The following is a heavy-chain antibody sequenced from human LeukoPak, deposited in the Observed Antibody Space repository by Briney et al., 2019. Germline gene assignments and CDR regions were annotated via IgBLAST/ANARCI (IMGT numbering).Heavy chain of an antibody. CDR2: IKQDGSVI. CDR1: GFSFSTHW. J-gene: IGHJ3*02. Sequence: GGSLRLSCAASGFSFSTHWMSWFRQAPGKGLEWVALIKQDGSVIHYVDSVKGRFTISRDNAKNSLSLQMNSLRADDTAVYYCAGDEEWTSDIWGQGTKVTVSS. CDR3: AGDEEWTSDI. D-gene: IGHD2-8*01. V-gene: IGHV3-7*01.